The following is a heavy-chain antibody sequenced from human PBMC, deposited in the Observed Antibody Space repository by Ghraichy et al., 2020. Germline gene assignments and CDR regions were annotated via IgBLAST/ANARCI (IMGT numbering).Heavy chain of an antibody. J-gene: IGHJ4*02. CDR3: AVTTMVRGVSFFDY. V-gene: IGHV4-59*01. CDR1: GGSISSYY. D-gene: IGHD3-10*01. CDR2: IYYSGST. Sequence: SETLSLTCTVSGGSISSYYWSWIRQPPGKGLEWIGYIYYSGSTNYNPSLKSRVTISVDTSKNQFSLKLSSVTAADTAVYYCAVTTMVRGVSFFDYWGQGTLVTVSS.